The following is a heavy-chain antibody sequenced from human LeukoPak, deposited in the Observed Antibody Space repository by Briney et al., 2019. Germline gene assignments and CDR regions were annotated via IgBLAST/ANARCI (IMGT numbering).Heavy chain of an antibody. Sequence: SETLSLTCTVSGGSISSHYWSWIRQPPGKGLEWIGYIYYSGSTNYNPALKSRVTISVDTSKNQFSLKLSSVTAADTAVYYCARGSRCSGGSCYAYYYYYMDVWGKGTTVTVSS. CDR2: IYYSGST. J-gene: IGHJ6*03. CDR3: ARGSRCSGGSCYAYYYYYMDV. V-gene: IGHV4-59*11. CDR1: GGSISSHY. D-gene: IGHD2-15*01.